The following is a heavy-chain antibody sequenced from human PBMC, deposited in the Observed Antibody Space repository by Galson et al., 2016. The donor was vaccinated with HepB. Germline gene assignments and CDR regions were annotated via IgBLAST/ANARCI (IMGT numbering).Heavy chain of an antibody. CDR3: ARVGSGWYEGWFDP. J-gene: IGHJ5*02. CDR1: GGIFSSYA. CDR2: IIPSFVTP. V-gene: IGHV1-69*13. Sequence: SVKVSCKASGGIFSSYAISWVRQAPGQGLEWMGGIIPSFVTPTYAQKFQGRVTITADESTSTVSMELSSLKYEDTAVYYCARVGSGWYEGWFDPWGQGTLVTVSS. D-gene: IGHD6-19*01.